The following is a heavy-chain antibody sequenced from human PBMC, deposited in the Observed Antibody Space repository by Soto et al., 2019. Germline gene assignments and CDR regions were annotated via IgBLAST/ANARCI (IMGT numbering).Heavy chain of an antibody. D-gene: IGHD1-7*01. CDR1: GFTFSSYG. CDR3: ANSLTGTTGGAYYCGMDV. V-gene: IGHV3-30*18. Sequence: QVQLVESGGGVVQPGRSLRLSCAASGFTFSSYGMHWVRQAPGKGLEWVAVISYDGSNKYYADSVKGRFTISRDNSKNTLYLQMNSLRAEDTAVYYCANSLTGTTGGAYYCGMDVWGQGTTVTVSS. J-gene: IGHJ6*02. CDR2: ISYDGSNK.